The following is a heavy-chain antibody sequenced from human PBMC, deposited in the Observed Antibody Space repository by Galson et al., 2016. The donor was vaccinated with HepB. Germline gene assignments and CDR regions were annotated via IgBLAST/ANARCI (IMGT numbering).Heavy chain of an antibody. CDR3: ARVSRERTPFRYFDY. CDR2: IIPLFGPA. D-gene: IGHD1-1*01. Sequence: SVKVSCKASGGTFSTYPISWVRQAPGQGLEWMGEIIPLFGPASYAQKFQGRVTITADESTTTAYMELSSLRSEDTAIYYCARVSRERTPFRYFDYWGQGTLVTVSS. J-gene: IGHJ4*02. V-gene: IGHV1-69*13. CDR1: GGTFSTYP.